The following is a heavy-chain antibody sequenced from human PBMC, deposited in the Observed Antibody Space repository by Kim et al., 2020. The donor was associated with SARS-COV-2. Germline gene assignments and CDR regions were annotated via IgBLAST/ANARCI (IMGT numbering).Heavy chain of an antibody. CDR2: ISAYNGNT. CDR1: GYTFTSYG. Sequence: ASVKVSCKASGYTFTSYGISWVRQAPGQGLEWMGWISAYNGNTNYAQKLQGRVTMTTDTSTSTAYMELRSLRSDDTAVYYCAREPDLGYCSGGSCPPGDYWGQGTLVTVSS. CDR3: AREPDLGYCSGGSCPPGDY. V-gene: IGHV1-18*01. J-gene: IGHJ4*02. D-gene: IGHD2-15*01.